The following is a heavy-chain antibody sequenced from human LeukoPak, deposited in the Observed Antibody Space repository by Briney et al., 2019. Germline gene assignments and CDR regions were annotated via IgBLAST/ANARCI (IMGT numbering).Heavy chain of an antibody. Sequence: ASVKVSCTASGYTFTSYGISWVRQAPGQGLEWMGWISAYNGNTNYAQKLQGRVTMTTDTSTSTAYVELRSLRSDDTAVYYCARAPGYCSGGSCFDYWGQGTLVTVSS. D-gene: IGHD2-15*01. CDR1: GYTFTSYG. CDR3: ARAPGYCSGGSCFDY. V-gene: IGHV1-18*01. J-gene: IGHJ4*02. CDR2: ISAYNGNT.